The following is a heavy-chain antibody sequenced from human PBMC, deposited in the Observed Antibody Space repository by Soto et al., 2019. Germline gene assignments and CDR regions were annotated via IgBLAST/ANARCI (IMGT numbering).Heavy chain of an antibody. V-gene: IGHV3-30*03. CDR2: ISYDGSNK. J-gene: IGHJ6*02. Sequence: GSLRLSCAASGFTFSTYGMHWVRQAPGNGLEWVAVISYDGSNKYYADSVKGRFTISRDNSKNTLYLQMNSLRPEDTAVYYCARDVLWGGSPSVSENYYYYGLDVWGQGTTVTVSS. CDR3: ARDVLWGGSPSVSENYYYYGLDV. CDR1: GFTFSTYG. D-gene: IGHD6-6*01.